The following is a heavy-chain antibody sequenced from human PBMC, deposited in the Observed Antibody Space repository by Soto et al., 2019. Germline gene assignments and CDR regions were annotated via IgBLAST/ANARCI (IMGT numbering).Heavy chain of an antibody. Sequence: QVQLVQSGAEVKKPGSSVKVSCKASGGTFSSYAISWVRQAPGQGLEWMGGIIPIFGTANYAQKFQGRVTITADESTSTAYMELSSLRSEDTAVYYCARGSYRYKHDYYYYGMDVWGQGTTVTVSS. CDR2: IIPIFGTA. CDR1: GGTFSSYA. D-gene: IGHD3-16*02. CDR3: ARGSYRYKHDYYYYGMDV. V-gene: IGHV1-69*12. J-gene: IGHJ6*02.